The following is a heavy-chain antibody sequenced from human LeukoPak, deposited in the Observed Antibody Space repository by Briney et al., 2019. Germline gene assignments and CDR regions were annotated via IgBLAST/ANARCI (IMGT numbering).Heavy chain of an antibody. CDR2: IRSKAYGGTT. Sequence: KPGGSLRLSCTASGFTFGDYAMSWFRQAPGKGLEWVGFIRSKAYGGTTEYAASVKGRFTISRDDSKSIAYLQMNSLKTEDTAVYYCTRAGAEVGIAAAYYWGQGTLVTVSS. D-gene: IGHD6-13*01. J-gene: IGHJ4*02. CDR1: GFTFGDYA. CDR3: TRAGAEVGIAAAYY. V-gene: IGHV3-49*05.